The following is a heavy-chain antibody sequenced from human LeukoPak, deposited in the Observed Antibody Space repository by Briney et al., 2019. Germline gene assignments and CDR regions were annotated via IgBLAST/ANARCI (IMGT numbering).Heavy chain of an antibody. D-gene: IGHD6-25*01. Sequence: SETLSLTCTVSGGSISSYYWSWIRQPPGKGLEWIGYIYYSGSTNYNPSLKSRVTISVDTSKNQFSLKLSSVTAADTAVYYCARKAAYHMDVWGKGTTVTVSS. CDR3: ARKAAYHMDV. J-gene: IGHJ6*03. CDR2: IYYSGST. V-gene: IGHV4-59*08. CDR1: GGSISSYY.